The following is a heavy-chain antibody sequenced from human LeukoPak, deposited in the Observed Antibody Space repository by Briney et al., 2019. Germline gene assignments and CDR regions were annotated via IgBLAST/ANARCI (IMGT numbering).Heavy chain of an antibody. CDR2: IKQDGSEK. J-gene: IGHJ4*02. CDR1: GFTFSNAW. D-gene: IGHD5-18*01. Sequence: GGSLRLSCAASGFTFSNAWMSWVRQAPGKGLEWVANIKQDGSEKYYVDSVKGRFTISRDNAKNSLYLQMNSLRAEDTAVYYCERELSYGYDYWGQGTLVTVSS. CDR3: ERELSYGYDY. V-gene: IGHV3-7*01.